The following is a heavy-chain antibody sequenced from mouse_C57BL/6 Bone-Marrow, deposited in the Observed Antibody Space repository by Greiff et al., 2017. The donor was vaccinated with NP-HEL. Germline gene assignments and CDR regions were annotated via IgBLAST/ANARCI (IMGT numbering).Heavy chain of an antibody. D-gene: IGHD2-4*01. CDR2: IDPENGDT. CDR1: GFNIKDDY. V-gene: IGHV14-4*01. CDR3: TTGLGIY. Sequence: EVQLQQSGAELVRPGASVKLSCTASGFNIKDDYMHWVKQRPEQGLEWIGWIDPENGDTEYASKFQGKATITADTSSNTAYLQLSSLTSEDTAVYYCTTGLGIYWGQGTLVTVSA. J-gene: IGHJ3*01.